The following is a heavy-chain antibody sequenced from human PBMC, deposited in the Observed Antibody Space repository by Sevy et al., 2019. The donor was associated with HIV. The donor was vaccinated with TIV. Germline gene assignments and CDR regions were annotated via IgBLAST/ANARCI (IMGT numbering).Heavy chain of an antibody. Sequence: GGSLILSCVASGFTFNDHYMDWVRQAPGKGLEWVGRSRNKANGYTIEYAASVKGRFTVSRDDSKNSVYLQMNSLKTEDTAVYYCVRSDSSGYSSLDYWGQGTLVTVSS. CDR1: GFTFNDHY. V-gene: IGHV3-72*01. CDR2: SRNKANGYTI. D-gene: IGHD3-22*01. J-gene: IGHJ4*02. CDR3: VRSDSSGYSSLDY.